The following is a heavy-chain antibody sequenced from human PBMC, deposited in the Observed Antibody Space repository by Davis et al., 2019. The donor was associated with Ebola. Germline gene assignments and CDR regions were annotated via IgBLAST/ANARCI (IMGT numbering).Heavy chain of an antibody. CDR1: GFTFSSYS. CDR2: ITSSSSYI. CDR3: VRGVTI. D-gene: IGHD2-8*01. J-gene: IGHJ3*02. V-gene: IGHV3-21*01. Sequence: GESLKISCAASGFTFSSYSMNWVRQAPGRGLEWLSSITSSSSYIYYADSVRGRFTISRDNAKNSLYLQMNSLRADDTAVYYCVRGVTIWGQGTMVTVSS.